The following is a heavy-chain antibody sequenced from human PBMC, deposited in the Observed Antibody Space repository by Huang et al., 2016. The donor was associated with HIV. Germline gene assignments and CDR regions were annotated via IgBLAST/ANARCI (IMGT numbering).Heavy chain of an antibody. CDR1: GFTFSSYS. CDR2: MRSSSSYK. CDR3: ARAVPTPNRFGVGGFDY. J-gene: IGHJ4*02. D-gene: IGHD3-3*01. Sequence: EVQLVESGGGLVKPGGSLRLSCAASGFTFSSYSMIWVRQGPGKGLDWVSSMRSSSSYKYYADSVKGRFTISRDNAKNSLYLQMNSLRAEDTAVYYCARAVPTPNRFGVGGFDYWGQGTLVTVSS. V-gene: IGHV3-21*01.